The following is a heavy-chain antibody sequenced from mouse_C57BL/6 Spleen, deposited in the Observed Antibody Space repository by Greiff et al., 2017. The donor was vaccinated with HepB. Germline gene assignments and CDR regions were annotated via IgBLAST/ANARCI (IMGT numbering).Heavy chain of an antibody. D-gene: IGHD2-4*01. CDR3: AREEDYDYGEDY. CDR2: IHPNSGSN. Sequence: QVQLQQPGAELVKPGASVKLSCKASGYTFTSYWMHWVKQRPGQGLEWIGMIHPNSGSNHYNEKFKSKATLTVDKSSSTAYMQRSSLTSEDSAVYYCAREEDYDYGEDYWGQGTTLTVSS. CDR1: GYTFTSYW. J-gene: IGHJ2*01. V-gene: IGHV1-64*01.